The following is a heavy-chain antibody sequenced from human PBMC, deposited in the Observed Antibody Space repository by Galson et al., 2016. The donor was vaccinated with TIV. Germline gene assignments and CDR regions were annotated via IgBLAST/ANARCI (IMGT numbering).Heavy chain of an antibody. D-gene: IGHD3-22*01. CDR1: GGTFIRYA. CDR3: ARPRGDSNGYDLPLDY. V-gene: IGHV1-69*04. J-gene: IGHJ4*02. Sequence: QSGAEVTKPGASVKVSCKASGGTFIRYAITWVRQAPGQGLEWMGRIIPIIGIINYAQNFQGRVTITADQFTSTVYMELSSLRSEDTAVYYCARPRGDSNGYDLPLDYWGQGTLLTVSS. CDR2: IIPIIGII.